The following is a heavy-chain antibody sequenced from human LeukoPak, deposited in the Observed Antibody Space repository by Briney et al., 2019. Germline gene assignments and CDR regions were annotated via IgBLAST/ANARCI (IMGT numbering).Heavy chain of an antibody. D-gene: IGHD1-26*01. CDR2: ISYDGNYQ. CDR3: ARVLGVGYGATNLAY. V-gene: IGHV3-30-3*01. J-gene: IGHJ4*02. Sequence: PGGSLRLSCAVSGFTFGNYALHWARQPPGKGLEWVAVISYDGNYQYYADSVKGRFTVSRDDSQNTLFLQMNDLRPDDTAVYYCARVLGVGYGATNLAYWGQGTLVTVSS. CDR1: GFTFGNYA.